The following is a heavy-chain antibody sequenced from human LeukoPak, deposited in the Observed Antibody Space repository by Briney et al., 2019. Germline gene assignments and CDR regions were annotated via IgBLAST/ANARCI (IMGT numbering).Heavy chain of an antibody. Sequence: SQTLPLTCTVSGGSISSGGYYWSWIRQHPGKGLEWIGYIYYSGSTYYNPSLKSRVTISVDTSKNQFSLRLNSVTAADTAIYYCARAPRGESDAASGFYGMDVWGQGTTVTVSS. CDR1: GGSISSGGYY. J-gene: IGHJ6*02. CDR2: IYYSGST. D-gene: IGHD3-22*01. CDR3: ARAPRGESDAASGFYGMDV. V-gene: IGHV4-31*03.